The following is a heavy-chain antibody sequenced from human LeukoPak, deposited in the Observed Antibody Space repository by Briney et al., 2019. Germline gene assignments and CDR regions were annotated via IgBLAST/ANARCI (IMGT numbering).Heavy chain of an antibody. D-gene: IGHD5-24*01. CDR3: AKKSRDGYNPFDY. CDR2: ISSSGKSP. V-gene: IGHV3-23*01. CDR1: GFTFSRYA. Sequence: GGSLRLSCAASGFTFSRYAMSWVRQAPGKGLEWVCGISSSGKSPYYADSVKGRFTISRDNSKNTLYLEINSLRAEDTAVYYCAKKSRDGYNPFDYLGQGTLVTVSS. J-gene: IGHJ4*02.